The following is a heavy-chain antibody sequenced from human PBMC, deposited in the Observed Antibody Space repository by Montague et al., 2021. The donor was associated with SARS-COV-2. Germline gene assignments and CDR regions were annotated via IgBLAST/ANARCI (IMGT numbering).Heavy chain of an antibody. CDR3: AKVKHVHYDFWSGYRGGYFDY. V-gene: IGHV3-23*03. D-gene: IGHD3-3*01. Sequence: SLRLSCAASGFTFVSYSMSWVRHSPVKGLEWVSVIYSGGSSTYYADPVNGRFTISRGNSTNTLYLQMNRLRAEDTAVYYCAKVKHVHYDFWSGYRGGYFDYWGQGTLVTVSS. CDR2: IYSGGSST. CDR1: GFTFVSYS. J-gene: IGHJ4*02.